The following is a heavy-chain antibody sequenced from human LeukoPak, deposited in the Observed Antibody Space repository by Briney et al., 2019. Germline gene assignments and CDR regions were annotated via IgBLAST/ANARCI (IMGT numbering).Heavy chain of an antibody. Sequence: PSETLSLTCAVSGYSISSGYYWGGIRQPPGEGLEWIGRIYHSGSTYYNPSLKSRVTISVDTSKNQFSLKLSSVTAADTAVYYCARLIIVTGSRFDYWGQGTLVTVSS. CDR3: ARLIIVTGSRFDY. V-gene: IGHV4-38-2*01. D-gene: IGHD1-20*01. CDR2: IYHSGST. J-gene: IGHJ4*02. CDR1: GYSISSGYY.